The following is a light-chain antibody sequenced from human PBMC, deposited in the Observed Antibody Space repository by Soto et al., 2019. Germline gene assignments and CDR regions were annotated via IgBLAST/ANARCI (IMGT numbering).Light chain of an antibody. J-gene: IGKJ5*01. Sequence: DIQMTQSPSSLSASVGDRVTITFLASQSISSYLNWYQQKPGKAPKLLIYAASSLQSGVPSRFSGSGSGTDFTLTISSLQPEDFATYYCQQSYSTPFTFGQGTRLEI. V-gene: IGKV1-39*01. CDR1: QSISSY. CDR3: QQSYSTPFT. CDR2: AAS.